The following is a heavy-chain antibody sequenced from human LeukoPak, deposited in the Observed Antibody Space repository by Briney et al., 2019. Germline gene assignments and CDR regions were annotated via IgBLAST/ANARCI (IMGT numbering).Heavy chain of an antibody. V-gene: IGHV4-39*07. Sequence: SETLSLTCTVSGGSISSSSYYWGWIRQPPGKGLEWIGSIYYSGSTYYNPSLKSRVTISVDTSKNQFSLKLSSVTAADTAVYYCARDTSTYYYGPAPGGPWGQGTLVTVSP. CDR3: ARDTSTYYYGPAPGGP. J-gene: IGHJ5*02. D-gene: IGHD3-10*01. CDR2: IYYSGST. CDR1: GGSISSSSYY.